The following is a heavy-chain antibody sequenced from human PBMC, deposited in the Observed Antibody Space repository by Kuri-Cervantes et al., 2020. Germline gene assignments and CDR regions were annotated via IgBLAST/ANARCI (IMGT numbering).Heavy chain of an antibody. CDR2: ISSSSSYI. CDR3: AREKTKWASTIVYYFDY. D-gene: IGHD5/OR15-5a*01. CDR1: GFTFSSYD. V-gene: IGHV3-21*01. J-gene: IGHJ4*02. Sequence: GGSLRLSCAASGFTFSSYDMHWVRQAPGKGLEWVSSISSSSSYIYYADSVKGRFTISRDNAKNTLYLQMNSLRAEDTAVYYCAREKTKWASTIVYYFDYWGQGTLVTVSS.